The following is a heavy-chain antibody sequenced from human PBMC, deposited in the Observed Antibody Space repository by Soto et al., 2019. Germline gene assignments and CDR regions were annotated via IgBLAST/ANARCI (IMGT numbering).Heavy chain of an antibody. J-gene: IGHJ4*02. Sequence: QVQLVQSGAEVKKPGASVKVSCKASGYTFTSYGLSWVRQAPGQGLEWMGWISAYNGNTKYAQKLQGRVTMTTDTATSTAYRELRSLRSDDTAVCACAREGPPVLDWGQGTLVTVSS. CDR3: AREGPPVLD. CDR1: GYTFTSYG. V-gene: IGHV1-18*01. CDR2: ISAYNGNT.